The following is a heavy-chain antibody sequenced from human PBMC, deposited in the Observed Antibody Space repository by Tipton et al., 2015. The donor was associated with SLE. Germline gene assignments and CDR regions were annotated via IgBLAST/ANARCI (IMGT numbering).Heavy chain of an antibody. J-gene: IGHJ4*02. CDR1: GFSFGGYV. CDR2: VGGSGGST. V-gene: IGHV3-23*01. Sequence: SLRLSCAASGFSFGGYVMRWVRQAPGKGLEWVSSVGGSGGSTYYADSVKGRFTMSRDESKNTVYLQMDSLRVEDTAVYYCARQIGTADDYWGQGTLVTVSS. D-gene: IGHD6-13*01. CDR3: ARQIGTADDY.